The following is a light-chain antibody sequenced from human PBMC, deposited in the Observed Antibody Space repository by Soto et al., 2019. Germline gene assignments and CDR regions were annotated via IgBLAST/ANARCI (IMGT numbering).Light chain of an antibody. CDR2: MNN. CDR1: SSNIGSNY. V-gene: IGLV1-47*01. Sequence: QSVLTQSPSVSGTPGQRVTISCSGSSSNIGSNYVYWYQQLPGTAPKLLIYMNNQRPSGVPDRFSGSKSGTSASLAISGLRSEDEADYYCAAWDDSLSGPIFGGGTKLTVL. CDR3: AAWDDSLSGPI. J-gene: IGLJ2*01.